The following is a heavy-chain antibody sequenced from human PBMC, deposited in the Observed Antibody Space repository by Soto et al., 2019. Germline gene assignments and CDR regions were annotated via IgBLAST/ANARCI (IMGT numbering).Heavy chain of an antibody. CDR2: IYYSGST. V-gene: IGHV4-31*03. CDR1: GGSISSGGYY. Sequence: PSETLSLTGTVSGGSISSGGYYWSWIRQHPGKGLEWIGYIYYSGSTYYNPSLKSRVTISVDTSKNQFSLKLSSVTAADTAVYYCARFGLALNEGSLDYWGQGTLVTVSS. CDR3: ARFGLALNEGSLDY. D-gene: IGHD3-3*01. J-gene: IGHJ4*02.